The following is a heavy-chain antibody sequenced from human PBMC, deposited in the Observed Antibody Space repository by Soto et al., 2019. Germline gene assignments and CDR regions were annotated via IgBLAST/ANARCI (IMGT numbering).Heavy chain of an antibody. CDR3: ARANYGDYVFES. Sequence: GGSLRLSCVASGFTFSDFGMSWVRQAPGKGLEWVASITSGSSYTHYADSVKGRFTISRDNAKNSLYLQMNSLRAEDTAVYYCARANYGDYVFESWGQGTLVTVSS. V-gene: IGHV3-21*01. CDR1: GFTFSDFG. J-gene: IGHJ4*02. D-gene: IGHD4-17*01. CDR2: ITSGSSYT.